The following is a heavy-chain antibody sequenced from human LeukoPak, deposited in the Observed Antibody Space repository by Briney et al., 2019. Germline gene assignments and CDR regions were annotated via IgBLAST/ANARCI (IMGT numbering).Heavy chain of an antibody. D-gene: IGHD4-17*01. CDR2: INHSGGT. CDR1: GGSFSGYY. J-gene: IGHJ5*02. CDR3: ARVGSDRYGEENKNWFDP. V-gene: IGHV4-34*01. Sequence: SETLSLTCAVYGGSFSGYYWSWIRQPPGKRLEWIGKINHSGGTNYNPSLKSRVTISVDTSKNQFSLKLSSVTAADTAVYYCARVGSDRYGEENKNWFDPWGQGTLVTVSS.